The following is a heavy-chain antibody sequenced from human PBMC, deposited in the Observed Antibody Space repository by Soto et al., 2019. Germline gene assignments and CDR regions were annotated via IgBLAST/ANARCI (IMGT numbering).Heavy chain of an antibody. CDR1: GFTFSSYW. V-gene: IGHV3-7*01. CDR2: IKQDGSEK. CDR3: ARDVSSGWSWGYGELDY. D-gene: IGHD6-19*01. Sequence: PGGSLRLSCAASGFTFSSYWMSWVRQAPGKGLEWVANIKQDGSEKYYVDSVKGRFTISRDNAKNSLYLQMNSLRAEDTAVYYCARDVSSGWSWGYGELDYWGQGTLVTLSS. J-gene: IGHJ4*02.